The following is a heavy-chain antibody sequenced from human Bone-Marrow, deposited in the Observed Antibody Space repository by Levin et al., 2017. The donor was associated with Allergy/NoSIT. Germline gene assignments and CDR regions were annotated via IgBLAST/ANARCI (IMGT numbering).Heavy chain of an antibody. V-gene: IGHV3-7*01. CDR3: ATGEGWGHHFGMDV. D-gene: IGHD3-10*01. CDR1: GFTFTTYW. J-gene: IGHJ6*02. Sequence: GGSLRLSCAASGFTFTTYWMTWVRQAPGKGLEWVANIERDGSETYYVDSVKGRFTISRDNGKNSVYLQMNSLRVDDTAAYYCATGEGWGHHFGMDVWGQGTTVTVSS. CDR2: IERDGSET.